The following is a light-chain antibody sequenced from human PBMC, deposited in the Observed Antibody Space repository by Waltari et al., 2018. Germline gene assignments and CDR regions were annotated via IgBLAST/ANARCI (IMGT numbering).Light chain of an antibody. CDR1: SSNFGAGYD. J-gene: IGLJ3*02. V-gene: IGLV1-40*01. CDR2: RNT. CDR3: QSFDSSLSASV. Sequence: QSVLTHPPSISGAPGPQVTIPCTGGSSNFGAGYDVPWYQQFPGAAPKLLIFRNTNRASGVPGRFSASKSGTSASLAIVGLQSEDEGVYYCQSFDSSLSASVFGGGTKLTVL.